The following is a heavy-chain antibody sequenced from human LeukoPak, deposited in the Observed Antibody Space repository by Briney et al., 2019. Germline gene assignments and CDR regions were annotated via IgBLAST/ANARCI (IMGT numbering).Heavy chain of an antibody. V-gene: IGHV3-7*03. CDR2: IKLDGSEK. CDR1: GGSFGKYW. J-gene: IGHJ4*02. Sequence: GGSLRLSCVASGGSFGKYWMSWVRQAPGQGLEWVANIKLDGSEKNYVDSVKGRFTISRDNTKNSLYLQMNSLRAEDTAVFYCARDQYDTWSRRGNFDSWGQGTLVIVSS. CDR3: ARDQYDTWSRRGNFDS. D-gene: IGHD3/OR15-3a*01.